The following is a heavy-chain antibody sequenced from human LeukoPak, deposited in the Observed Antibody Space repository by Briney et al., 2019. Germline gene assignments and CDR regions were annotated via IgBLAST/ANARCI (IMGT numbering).Heavy chain of an antibody. J-gene: IGHJ6*02. CDR2: ISGSGGST. D-gene: IGHD2-2*01. Sequence: GGSLRLSCAASGFTFSSDAMSCGHQAPGKGLEWVSAISGSGGSTYYADSVNGRFTISRDNSKNTLYLQMNSLRAEDTAVYYCAKDGRDCSSTSCYYYYYYYGMDVWGQGTTVTVSS. V-gene: IGHV3-23*01. CDR1: GFTFSSDA. CDR3: AKDGRDCSSTSCYYYYYYYGMDV.